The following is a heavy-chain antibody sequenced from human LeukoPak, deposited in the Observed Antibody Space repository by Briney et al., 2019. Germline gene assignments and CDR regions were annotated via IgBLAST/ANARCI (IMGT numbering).Heavy chain of an antibody. V-gene: IGHV3-7*01. D-gene: IGHD2-15*01. CDR1: GFTFSSYW. Sequence: GSLRLSCAASGFTFSSYWMSWVRQAPGKGLEWVANIKQDGSEKYYLDSVKGRFTISRDNAKNSLYLQMNSLRAEDTAVYYCARAGYCSGGSCYTFDYWGQGTLVTVSS. J-gene: IGHJ4*02. CDR2: IKQDGSEK. CDR3: ARAGYCSGGSCYTFDY.